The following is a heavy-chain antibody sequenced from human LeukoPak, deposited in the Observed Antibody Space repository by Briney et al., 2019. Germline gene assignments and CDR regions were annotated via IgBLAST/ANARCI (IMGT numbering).Heavy chain of an antibody. D-gene: IGHD3-3*01. Sequence: PGGSLRLSCAASGXTFSSYAMHWVRQAPGKGLEWVSVISYDGSNKYYADSVKGRFTISRDDAKNSLYLQMNSLRAEDTAVYYCARSAGLEWSIYWGQGTLVTVSS. CDR3: ARSAGLEWSIY. CDR1: GXTFSSYA. V-gene: IGHV3-30-3*01. CDR2: ISYDGSNK. J-gene: IGHJ4*02.